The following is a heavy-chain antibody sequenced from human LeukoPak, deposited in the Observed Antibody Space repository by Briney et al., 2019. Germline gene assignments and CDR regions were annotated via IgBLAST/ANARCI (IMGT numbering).Heavy chain of an antibody. CDR3: ASLGYSSSWSAFDI. D-gene: IGHD6-13*01. V-gene: IGHV3-30*03. CDR1: GFTFSSYG. Sequence: GGSLRLSCAASGFTFSSYGMHWVRQAPGKGLEWVAVISYDGSNKYYADSVNGRFTISRDNAKNSLYLQMNSLRAEDTAVYYCASLGYSSSWSAFDIWGQGTMVTVSS. CDR2: ISYDGSNK. J-gene: IGHJ3*02.